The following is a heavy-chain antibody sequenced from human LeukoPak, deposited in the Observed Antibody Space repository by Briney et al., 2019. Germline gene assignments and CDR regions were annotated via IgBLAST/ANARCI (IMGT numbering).Heavy chain of an antibody. D-gene: IGHD2-15*01. CDR1: GFTFSNYG. CDR3: ARDRLGYCSGGSCYSAYDGFDI. Sequence: GWSLTLSCAASGFTFSNYGRHWVRQAPGKGLEWVAVICFGGSNKFYADSVKGRFTISRDNSRNTLYLQMNGLRAEDTAVYYCARDRLGYCSGGSCYSAYDGFDIWGQGTMVTVSS. CDR2: ICFGGSNK. J-gene: IGHJ3*02. V-gene: IGHV3-33*01.